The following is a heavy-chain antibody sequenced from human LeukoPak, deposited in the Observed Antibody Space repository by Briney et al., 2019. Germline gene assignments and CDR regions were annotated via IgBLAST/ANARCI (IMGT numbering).Heavy chain of an antibody. CDR3: ARDGEYCSSTSCQNEAFDY. J-gene: IGHJ4*02. CDR2: ISSSSSYI. D-gene: IGHD2-2*01. CDR1: GFTFSSYS. V-gene: IGHV3-21*01. Sequence: GGSLRLSCAASGFTFSSYSMNWVRQAPGKGLEWVSSISSSSSYIYYADSVKGRFTISRDNAKNSLYLQMNSLRAEDTAVYYCARDGEYCSSTSCQNEAFDYWGQGTLVTVSS.